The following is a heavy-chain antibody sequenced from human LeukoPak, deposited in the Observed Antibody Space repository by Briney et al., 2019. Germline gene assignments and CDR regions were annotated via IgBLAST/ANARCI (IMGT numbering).Heavy chain of an antibody. V-gene: IGHV5-51*01. D-gene: IGHD5-18*01. J-gene: IGHJ4*02. Sequence: GESLKISCKGSGYSFISYWIVWVRQMPGTGLEWMGIIYPGDSDTRYSPSFQGQVTISADKSISTAYLQWRSLKASDTAMYYCARWLQQYYFDYWGQGTLVTVSS. CDR2: IYPGDSDT. CDR3: ARWLQQYYFDY. CDR1: GYSFISYW.